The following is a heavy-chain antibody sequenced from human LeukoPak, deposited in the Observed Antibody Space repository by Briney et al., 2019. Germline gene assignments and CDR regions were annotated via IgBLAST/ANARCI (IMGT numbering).Heavy chain of an antibody. CDR3: AKGGVVPAAFDY. Sequence: GGTLRLSCAASGFTFSSYGMHWVRQAPGKGLEWVAIISYDGSNKYYADSVKGGFTISRDNSKNTLYLQMNSLRAEDTAVYYCAKGGVVPAAFDYWGQGTLVTVSS. CDR1: GFTFSSYG. J-gene: IGHJ4*02. D-gene: IGHD2-2*01. CDR2: ISYDGSNK. V-gene: IGHV3-30*18.